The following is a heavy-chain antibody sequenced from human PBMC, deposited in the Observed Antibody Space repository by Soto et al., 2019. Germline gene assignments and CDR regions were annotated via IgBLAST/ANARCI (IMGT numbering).Heavy chain of an antibody. CDR2: ISGSGGST. V-gene: IGHV3-23*01. D-gene: IGHD3-3*01. CDR1: GFTFGSYA. J-gene: IGHJ4*02. CDR3: AKGHEDFRSGYYTPSYYFDY. Sequence: EVQLLESGGGLVQPGGSLRLSCAASGFTFGSYAMSWVRQAPGKGLEWVSAISGSGGSTYYADSVKGRFTISRDNSKNTLYLQMNSLTAEDTAVYYCAKGHEDFRSGYYTPSYYFDYWGQGPLVSVSS.